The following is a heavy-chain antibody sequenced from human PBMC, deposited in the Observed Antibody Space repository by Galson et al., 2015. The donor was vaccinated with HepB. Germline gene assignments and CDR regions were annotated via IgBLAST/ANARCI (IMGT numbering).Heavy chain of an antibody. CDR2: ISSSGGNT. Sequence: SLILSCAASGFTFSSYNMNWVRQAPGKGLEWVSYISSSGGNTDFADSVKGRFTISRDNAKNSLYLQMNSLRDEDTAVYYCARDLRRVFDYWGQGTLVTVSS. CDR3: ARDLRRVFDY. CDR1: GFTFSSYN. V-gene: IGHV3-48*02. J-gene: IGHJ4*02.